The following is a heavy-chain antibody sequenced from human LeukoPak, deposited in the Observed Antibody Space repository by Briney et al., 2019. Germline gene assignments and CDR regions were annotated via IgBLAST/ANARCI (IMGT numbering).Heavy chain of an antibody. J-gene: IGHJ5*02. CDR1: GFTFSSYS. CDR2: ISSSSSYI. D-gene: IGHD5-24*01. V-gene: IGHV3-21*01. CDR3: ARAGGGYNLYWFDP. Sequence: GGSLRLSCAASGFTFSSYSMNWVRQAPGKGLEWVSSISSSSSYIYYADSVKGRFTISRDNAKNSLYLQMNSLRAEDTAVYFCARAGGGYNLYWFDPWGQGTLVTVSS.